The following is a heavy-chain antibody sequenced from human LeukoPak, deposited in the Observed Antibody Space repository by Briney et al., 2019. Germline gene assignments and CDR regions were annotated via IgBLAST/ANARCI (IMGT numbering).Heavy chain of an antibody. CDR1: GGSISSGSYY. CDR2: IYTSGST. J-gene: IGHJ3*02. Sequence: SQTLSLTCTVSGGSISSGSYYWSWIRQPAGKGLEWIGRIYTSGSTNYNPSLKSRVTISVDTSKNQFSLKLSSVTAADTAVYYCARSPTEVYQRAFDIWGQGTMVTVSS. V-gene: IGHV4-61*02. D-gene: IGHD6-13*01. CDR3: ARSPTEVYQRAFDI.